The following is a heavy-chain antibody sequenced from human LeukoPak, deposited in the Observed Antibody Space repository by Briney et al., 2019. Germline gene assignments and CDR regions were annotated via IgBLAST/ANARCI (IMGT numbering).Heavy chain of an antibody. CDR1: GFTVSSNY. CDR2: IYYSGST. D-gene: IGHD5-24*01. J-gene: IGHJ4*02. CDR3: ARGGMATTH. Sequence: GSLRLSCAASGFTVSSNYMSWIRQPPGKGLEWIGYIYYSGSTNYNPSLKSRVTISVDTSKNQFSLKLSSVTAADAAVYYCARGGMATTHWGQGTLVTVSS. V-gene: IGHV4-59*02.